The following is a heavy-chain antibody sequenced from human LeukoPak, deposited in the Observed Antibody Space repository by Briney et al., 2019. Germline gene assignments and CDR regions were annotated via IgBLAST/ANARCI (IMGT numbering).Heavy chain of an antibody. Sequence: GGSLRLSCAASGFTFSSYSMNWVRQAPGKGLEWVSYISSSSSTIYYADSVKGRFTISRDNAKNSLYLQMNSLRAEDTAVYYCARHGRHNFYYWGQGTLVTVSS. V-gene: IGHV3-48*01. CDR1: GFTFSSYS. CDR2: ISSSSSTI. D-gene: IGHD5-24*01. CDR3: ARHGRHNFYY. J-gene: IGHJ4*02.